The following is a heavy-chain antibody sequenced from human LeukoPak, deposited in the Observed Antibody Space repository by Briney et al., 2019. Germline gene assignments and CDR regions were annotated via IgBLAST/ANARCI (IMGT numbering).Heavy chain of an antibody. D-gene: IGHD3-22*01. CDR2: ISWNSGSI. CDR1: GFTFDDYA. J-gene: IGHJ4*02. Sequence: SLRLSCAASGFTFDDYAMHWVRQAPGKGLEWVSGISWNSGSIGYADSVKGRFTISRDNAKNSLYLQMNSLRAEDTALYYCAKDHYYDSSGYFDYWGQGTLVTVSS. CDR3: AKDHYYDSSGYFDY. V-gene: IGHV3-9*01.